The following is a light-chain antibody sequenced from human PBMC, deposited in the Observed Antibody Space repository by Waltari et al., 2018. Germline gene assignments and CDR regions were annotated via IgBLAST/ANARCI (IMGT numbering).Light chain of an antibody. V-gene: IGKV3-20*01. CDR1: QTINSNH. Sequence: EIVLTQSPGTMSLSPGDRAIISCRASQTINSNHLAWYQQKPGQAPRLLIHGASSRAIGSPDRFLGSGSGTDCTLTISRLEPEDSGVYYCQQYSASTGTFGQGTKVEIK. CDR3: QQYSASTGT. CDR2: GAS. J-gene: IGKJ1*01.